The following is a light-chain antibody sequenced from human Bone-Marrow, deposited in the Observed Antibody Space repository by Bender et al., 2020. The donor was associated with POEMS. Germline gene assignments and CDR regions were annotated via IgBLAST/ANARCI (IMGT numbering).Light chain of an antibody. CDR3: SSYAGSNNYV. Sequence: QSALTQPASVSASPGQSITISCAGTTSDIGSHNFVSWHQQHPGEAPKLKIYEVSKRPSGVPDRFSGSKSGNTASLTVSGLQPEDEADYYCSSYAGSNNYVFGTGTKVTVL. V-gene: IGLV2-8*01. CDR1: TSDIGSHNF. CDR2: EVS. J-gene: IGLJ1*01.